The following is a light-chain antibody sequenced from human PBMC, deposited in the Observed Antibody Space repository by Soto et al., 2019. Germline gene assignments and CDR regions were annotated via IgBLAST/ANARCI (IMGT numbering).Light chain of an antibody. Sequence: EVVLTQSPDTLSLSPGERATLSCRASQSVGSTYLAWYQQKPGQAPRLLIFDASSRATGIADRFSGSGSGTDFTLTISRLEPEDFVFYCCQQRSNWPPWPFGQGTKLESK. CDR1: QSVGSTY. V-gene: IGKV3D-20*02. J-gene: IGKJ1*01. CDR3: QQRSNWPPWP. CDR2: DAS.